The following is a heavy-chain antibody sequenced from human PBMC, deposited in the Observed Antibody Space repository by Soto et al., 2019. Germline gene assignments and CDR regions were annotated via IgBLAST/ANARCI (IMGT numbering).Heavy chain of an antibody. J-gene: IGHJ6*02. V-gene: IGHV3-33*01. CDR1: GFTFSSYG. CDR2: IWYDGSNK. D-gene: IGHD2-21*02. Sequence: QVQLVESGGGVVQPGRSLRLSCAASGFTFSSYGMHWVRQAPGKGLEWVAVIWYDGSNKYYADSVKGRFTISRDNSKNTLYLKMNSLRAEDTAVYYCARERIVVTAILFYCMDVWGQGTTVTVSS. CDR3: ARERIVVTAILFYCMDV.